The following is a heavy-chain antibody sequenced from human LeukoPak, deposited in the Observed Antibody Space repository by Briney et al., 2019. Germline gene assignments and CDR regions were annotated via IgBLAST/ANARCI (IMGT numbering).Heavy chain of an antibody. CDR2: FDPEDGET. D-gene: IGHD3-3*01. CDR3: ATGRFLEWLPAY. CDR1: GYTLTELS. V-gene: IGHV1-24*01. J-gene: IGHJ4*02. Sequence: GASVKVPCKVSGYTLTELSMHWVRQAPGKGLEWMGGFDPEDGETIYAQKFQGRVTMTEDTSTDTAYMELSSLRSEDTAVYYCATGRFLEWLPAYWGQGTLVTVSS.